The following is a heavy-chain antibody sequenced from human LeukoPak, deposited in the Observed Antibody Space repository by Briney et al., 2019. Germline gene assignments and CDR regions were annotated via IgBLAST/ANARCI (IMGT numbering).Heavy chain of an antibody. D-gene: IGHD5-18*01. Sequence: PSETLSLTCTVSGGSISSYYWSWIRQPPGKGLEWIGYIYYSGSTNYNPSLKSRVTISVDTSKNQFSLKLSSVTAADTAVYYCARGRAYSYVIDAFDIWGQGTMVTVSS. CDR1: GGSISSYY. J-gene: IGHJ3*02. CDR3: ARGRAYSYVIDAFDI. CDR2: IYYSGST. V-gene: IGHV4-59*01.